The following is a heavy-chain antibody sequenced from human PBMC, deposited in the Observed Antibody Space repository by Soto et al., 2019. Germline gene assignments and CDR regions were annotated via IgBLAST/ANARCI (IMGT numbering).Heavy chain of an antibody. V-gene: IGHV3-23*01. Sequence: GGSLRLSCAASGFTFSSYAMSWVRQAPGKGLEWVSAISGSGGSTYYADSVKGRFTISRDNSKNTLYLQMNSLRAEDTAVYYCVKVPGGDYYFDYWGQGTLVTVSS. CDR3: VKVPGGDYYFDY. D-gene: IGHD2-21*02. J-gene: IGHJ4*02. CDR2: ISGSGGST. CDR1: GFTFSSYA.